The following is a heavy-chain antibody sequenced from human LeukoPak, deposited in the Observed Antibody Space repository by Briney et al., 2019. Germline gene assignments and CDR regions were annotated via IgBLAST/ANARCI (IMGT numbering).Heavy chain of an antibody. J-gene: IGHJ2*01. D-gene: IGHD4-23*01. Sequence: GASVKVSCKASGYTFTGYYMHWVRQAPGQGLEWMGWINPNSGGTNYAQKFQGRVTMTRDMSITTAYMELSRLSSDDTAVYYCARHPGKVTNDWYFDLWGRGTLVTVSS. V-gene: IGHV1-2*02. CDR2: INPNSGGT. CDR3: ARHPGKVTNDWYFDL. CDR1: GYTFTGYY.